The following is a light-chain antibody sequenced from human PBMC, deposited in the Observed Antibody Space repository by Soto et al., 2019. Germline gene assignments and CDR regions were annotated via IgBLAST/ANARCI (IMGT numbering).Light chain of an antibody. J-gene: IGKJ2*01. Sequence: EIVLTQSPGTLSLSPGERATLSCRASQSVSSTYLAWYQQKPGQAPRLLIYGASSRATGIADRFSGSGSGTDFPLTISRLEPEDFAVYYCQQYGSSMRPFGQGTKLEIK. CDR1: QSVSSTY. V-gene: IGKV3-20*01. CDR2: GAS. CDR3: QQYGSSMRP.